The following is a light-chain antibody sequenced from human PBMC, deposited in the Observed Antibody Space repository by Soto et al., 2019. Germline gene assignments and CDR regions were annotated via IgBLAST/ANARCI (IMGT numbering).Light chain of an antibody. CDR1: RSNIGSTH. CDR2: RNN. Sequence: QSVLTQPPSASGTPGQRVTISCSGSRSNIGSTHVYSYQQLPGAAPKLLVYRNNQRPSGVPDRFSGSKSGTSASLAISGLRSEDEADYYCAEWDDSLSAVVFGGGTKLTVL. V-gene: IGLV1-47*01. CDR3: AEWDDSLSAVV. J-gene: IGLJ2*01.